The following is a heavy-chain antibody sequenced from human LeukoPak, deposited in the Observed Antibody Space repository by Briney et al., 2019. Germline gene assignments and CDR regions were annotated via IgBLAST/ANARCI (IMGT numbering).Heavy chain of an antibody. D-gene: IGHD3-9*01. CDR1: GGSISGYY. CDR3: AQVVRDYDILIEQWRDYFDP. V-gene: IGHV4-59*01. J-gene: IGHJ5*02. Sequence: SETLSLTCTVSGGSISGYYWSYIRQSPGKGLEWIGYISDSGSTNYNPSLESRVTMSLDTSKNQFFLKLNSVTAADSAVYYCAQVVRDYDILIEQWRDYFDPWGQGTLVTVSS. CDR2: ISDSGST.